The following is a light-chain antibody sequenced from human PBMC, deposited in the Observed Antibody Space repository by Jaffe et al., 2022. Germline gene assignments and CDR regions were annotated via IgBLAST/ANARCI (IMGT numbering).Light chain of an antibody. CDR1: QGVSSN. J-gene: IGKJ4*01. Sequence: ETVMTQSPGTLSVSPGERATLSCRASQGVSSNLAWYQQKPGQAPRLLIYGASTRATGVPARISGSGSGTEFTLTISSLQSEDFAVYYCQQYNNWPLLTFGGGTKVEIK. CDR3: QQYNNWPLLT. V-gene: IGKV3-15*01. CDR2: GAS.